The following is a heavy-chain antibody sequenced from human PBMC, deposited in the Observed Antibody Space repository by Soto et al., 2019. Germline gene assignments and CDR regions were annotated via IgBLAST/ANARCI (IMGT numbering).Heavy chain of an antibody. V-gene: IGHV3-21*01. Sequence: GGSLRLSCAASGFTFSNAWINWVRQAPGKGLEWVSSISSSSSYIYYADSVKGRFTISRDNAKNSLYLQMNSLRAEDTAVYYCARFNPGYYYMDVWGKGTTVTVSS. CDR3: ARFNPGYYYMDV. CDR1: GFTFSNAW. CDR2: ISSSSSYI. J-gene: IGHJ6*03.